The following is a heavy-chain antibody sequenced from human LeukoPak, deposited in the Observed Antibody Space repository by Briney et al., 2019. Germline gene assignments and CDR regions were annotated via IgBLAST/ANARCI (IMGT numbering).Heavy chain of an antibody. CDR2: IYTSGST. CDR3: ARTTEAHSWRTRYYDYYMDV. D-gene: IGHD6-13*01. CDR1: GGSISSYY. V-gene: IGHV4-4*07. Sequence: SETLSLTCTVSGGSISSYYWSWIRQPAGKGLEWIGRIYTSGSTNYSPSLKSRVTISVDTSKNQFSLKLSSVTAADTAVYYCARTTEAHSWRTRYYDYYMDVWGKGTTVTVSS. J-gene: IGHJ6*03.